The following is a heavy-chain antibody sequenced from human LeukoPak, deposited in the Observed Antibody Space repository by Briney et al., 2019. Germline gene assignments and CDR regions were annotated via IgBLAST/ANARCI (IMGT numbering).Heavy chain of an antibody. D-gene: IGHD1-1*01. CDR2: ISYDGSNK. Sequence: GGSLRLSCAASGFTFSSYAMHWVRQAPGKGLEWVAVISYDGSNKYYADSVKGRFTISRDNSKNTLYLRMNSLRAEDTAVYYCARGGAWNRGYFDYWGQGTLVTVSS. J-gene: IGHJ4*02. CDR1: GFTFSSYA. V-gene: IGHV3-30*01. CDR3: ARGGAWNRGYFDY.